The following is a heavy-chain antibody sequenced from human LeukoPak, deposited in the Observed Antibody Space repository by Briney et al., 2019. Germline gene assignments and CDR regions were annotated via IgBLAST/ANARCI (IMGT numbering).Heavy chain of an antibody. V-gene: IGHV4-59*08. Sequence: PSETLSLTCTVSSGSISSYYWSWIRQPPGKGLEWIGHVHYSGSTNYKPSLKSRVTISVDMSNNQFSLKLRSVTAADTAVYYCASRGQSYSSGWFDYWGQGTLVTVSS. CDR1: SGSISSYY. J-gene: IGHJ4*02. CDR2: VHYSGST. D-gene: IGHD6-19*01. CDR3: ASRGQSYSSGWFDY.